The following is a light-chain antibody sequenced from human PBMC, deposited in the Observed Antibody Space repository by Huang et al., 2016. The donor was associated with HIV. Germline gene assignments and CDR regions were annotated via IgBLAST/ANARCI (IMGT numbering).Light chain of an antibody. CDR2: GAF. V-gene: IGKV3-15*01. CDR1: QSVSTN. Sequence: EIVMTQSPGTLSVATVERATLSCRASQSVSTNLAWYQQKPGQEPRLLIYGAFTRATGIPARFSVSGSGTEFTLTISSLQSEDVAVYYCQQYNNWPPGYTFGQGTKVEIK. J-gene: IGKJ2*01. CDR3: QQYNNWPPGYT.